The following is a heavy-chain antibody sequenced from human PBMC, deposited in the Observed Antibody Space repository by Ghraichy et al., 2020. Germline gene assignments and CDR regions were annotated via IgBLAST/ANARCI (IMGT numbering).Heavy chain of an antibody. CDR1: GGSFSGYY. V-gene: IGHV4-34*01. Sequence: LSLTCAVYGGSFSGYYWSWIRQPPGKGLEWIGEINHSGSTNYNPSLKSRVTISVDTSKNQFSLKLSSVTAADTAVYYCARGTYDYIWGSYRYTGLNWFDPWGQGTLVTVSS. J-gene: IGHJ5*02. CDR2: INHSGST. CDR3: ARGTYDYIWGSYRYTGLNWFDP. D-gene: IGHD3-16*02.